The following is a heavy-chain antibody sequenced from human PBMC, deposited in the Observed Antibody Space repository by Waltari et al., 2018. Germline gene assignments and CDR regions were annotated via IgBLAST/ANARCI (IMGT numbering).Heavy chain of an antibody. CDR1: GGSISSSSYY. CDR2: IYYSGST. CDR3: ARRFSGFGDEAWFDP. Sequence: QLQLQESGPGLVKPSETLSLTCTVSGGSISSSSYYWGWIRQPPGKGLEWIGSIYYSGSTYYNPALKRRVTISVDTSKNQFSLKLSSVTAADTAVYYCARRFSGFGDEAWFDPWGQGTLVTVSS. J-gene: IGHJ5*02. V-gene: IGHV4-39*01. D-gene: IGHD3-10*01.